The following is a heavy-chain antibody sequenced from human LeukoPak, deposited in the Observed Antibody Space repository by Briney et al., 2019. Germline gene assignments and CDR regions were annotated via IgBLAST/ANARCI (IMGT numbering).Heavy chain of an antibody. CDR2: ISSSSSYI. CDR1: GFTFSSYS. Sequence: PGGSLRLSCAASGFTFSSYSMNWVRQAPGKGLEWVSSISSSSSYIYYADSVKGRFTISRDNAKNSLYLQMNSLRAKDTAVYYCARDRGPFDSSGYPDYWGQGTLVTVSS. V-gene: IGHV3-21*01. J-gene: IGHJ4*02. D-gene: IGHD3-22*01. CDR3: ARDRGPFDSSGYPDY.